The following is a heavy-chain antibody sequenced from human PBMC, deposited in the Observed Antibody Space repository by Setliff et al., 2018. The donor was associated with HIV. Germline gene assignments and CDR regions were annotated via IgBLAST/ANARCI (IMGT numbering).Heavy chain of an antibody. Sequence: PGESLKISCATSGFTFSNFWMTWVRQAPGKGLEWVANIKGDGSETFYVDSVKGRFTMSRDNAKNLVYLEMNSLKVEDTAVYYCARDATRGGDFDFWGQGTLVTVSS. CDR3: ARDATRGGDFDF. CDR1: GFTFSNFW. V-gene: IGHV3-7*01. CDR2: IKGDGSET. J-gene: IGHJ4*02. D-gene: IGHD1-26*01.